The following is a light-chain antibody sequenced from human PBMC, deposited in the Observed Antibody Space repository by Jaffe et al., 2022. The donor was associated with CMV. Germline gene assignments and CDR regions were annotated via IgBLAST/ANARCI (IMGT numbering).Light chain of an antibody. CDR2: YDS. Sequence: SYVLTQPPSVSVAPGKTARITCGGNNIGSKSVHWYQQKPGQAPVLVIYYDSDRPSGIPERFSGSNSGNTATLTISRVEAGDEADYYCQVWDSSSDRPGVFGGGTKLTVL. CDR3: QVWDSSSDRPGV. J-gene: IGLJ3*02. CDR1: NIGSKS. V-gene: IGLV3-21*04.